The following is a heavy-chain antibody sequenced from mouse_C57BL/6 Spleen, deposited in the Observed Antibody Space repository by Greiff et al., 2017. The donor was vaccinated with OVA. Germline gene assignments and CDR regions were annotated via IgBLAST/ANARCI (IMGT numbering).Heavy chain of an antibody. CDR3: AGEDGDTLYYFDG. J-gene: IGHJ2*01. CDR2: IDPSDSYT. D-gene: IGHD2-13*01. CDR1: GYTFTSYW. Sequence: QVQLQQPGAELVMPGASVKLSCKASGYTFTSYWMHWVKQRPGQGLEWIGEIDPSDSYTNYNQKFKGKSTLTVDKSSSTAYMQLSSLKYEDSAVYYCAGEDGDTLYYFDGWGKGTTLTVSS. V-gene: IGHV1-69*01.